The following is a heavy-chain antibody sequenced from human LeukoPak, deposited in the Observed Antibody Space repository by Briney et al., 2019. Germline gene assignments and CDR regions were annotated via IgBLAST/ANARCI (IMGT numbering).Heavy chain of an antibody. J-gene: IGHJ4*02. CDR1: GGSFSGYY. V-gene: IGHV4-34*01. Sequence: SETLSLTCAVYGGSFSGYYWSWIRQPPGKGLEWIGEINHSGSTNYNPSLKSRVTISVDTSKNQFSLKLSSVTAADTAVYYCARSNWNYAAGIVDWGQGTLVTVSS. CDR2: INHSGST. D-gene: IGHD1-7*01. CDR3: ARSNWNYAAGIVD.